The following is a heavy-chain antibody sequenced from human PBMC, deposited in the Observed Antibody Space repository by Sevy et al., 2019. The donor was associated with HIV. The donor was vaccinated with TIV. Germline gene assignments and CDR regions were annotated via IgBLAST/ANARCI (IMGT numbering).Heavy chain of an antibody. D-gene: IGHD3-3*01. J-gene: IGHJ4*02. CDR1: GFTFGDYA. Sequence: GGSLRLSCTASGFTFGDYAMSWFRQAPGKGLEWVGFIRSKAYGGTTEYAASVKGRFTISRDDSKSIAYLQMNSLKTEDTAVYYCTRDAPYYDFWSGYYGFDYWGQRTLVTVSS. CDR3: TRDAPYYDFWSGYYGFDY. CDR2: IRSKAYGGTT. V-gene: IGHV3-49*03.